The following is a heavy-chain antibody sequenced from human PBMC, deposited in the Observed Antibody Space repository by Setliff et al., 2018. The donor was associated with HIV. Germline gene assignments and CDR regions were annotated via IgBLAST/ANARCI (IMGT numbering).Heavy chain of an antibody. CDR2: ISPNNGAA. Sequence: ASVKVSCKATEYMILAYKMNWVRQAPGQGLEWIGRISPNNGAAEYAPKFQGRVIMTLDTSISTAYLEIPRLTSDDAAVYYCARPGVFDSFDVWGQGTMVTVSS. V-gene: IGHV1-2*06. J-gene: IGHJ3*01. CDR1: EYMILAYK. D-gene: IGHD3-10*01. CDR3: ARPGVFDSFDV.